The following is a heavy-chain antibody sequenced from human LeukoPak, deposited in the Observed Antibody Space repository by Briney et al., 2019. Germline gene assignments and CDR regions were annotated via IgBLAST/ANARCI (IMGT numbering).Heavy chain of an antibody. CDR1: GGSISSSYYY. V-gene: IGHV4-31*03. Sequence: SETLSLTCTVSGGSISSSYYYWGWIRQPPGKGLEWLGYIYYSGNTYYNPSLKSRVIISVDTSKNQFSLKLSSVTAADTAVYYCARSRGGYCSSTSCSRFDYWGQGTLITVSS. CDR2: IYYSGNT. CDR3: ARSRGGYCSSTSCSRFDY. D-gene: IGHD2-2*01. J-gene: IGHJ4*02.